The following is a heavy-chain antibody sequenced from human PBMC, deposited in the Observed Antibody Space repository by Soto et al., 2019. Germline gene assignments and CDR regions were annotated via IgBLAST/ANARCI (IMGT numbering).Heavy chain of an antibody. CDR1: GGTFSSYA. CDR2: IIPIFGTA. J-gene: IGHJ6*02. D-gene: IGHD3-22*01. CDR3: AGIAMIVVGAYGMDV. Sequence: SVKVSCKASGGTFSSYAISWVRQAPGQGLEWMGGIIPIFGTANYAQKFQGRVTITADESTSTAYMELSSLRSEDTAVYYCAGIAMIVVGAYGMDVWGQGTTVTVSS. V-gene: IGHV1-69*13.